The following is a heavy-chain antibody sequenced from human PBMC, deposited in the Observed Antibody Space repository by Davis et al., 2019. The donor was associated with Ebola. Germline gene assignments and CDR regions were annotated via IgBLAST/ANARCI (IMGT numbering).Heavy chain of an antibody. V-gene: IGHV1-3*01. D-gene: IGHD3-10*01. CDR1: GYTFTSYA. J-gene: IGHJ4*02. Sequence: ASVKVSCKASGYTFTSYAMHWVRQAPGQRLEWMGWINAGNGNTKYSQKFQGRVTITRDTSASTAYMELSSLRSEDTAVYYCARDTTRSITMVRGVNDYFDYWGQGTLVTVSS. CDR2: INAGNGNT. CDR3: ARDTTRSITMVRGVNDYFDY.